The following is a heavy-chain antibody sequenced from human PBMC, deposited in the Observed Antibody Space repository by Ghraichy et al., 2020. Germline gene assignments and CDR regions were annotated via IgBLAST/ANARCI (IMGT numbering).Heavy chain of an antibody. J-gene: IGHJ5*02. V-gene: IGHV1-69*13. CDR1: GGTFSSYA. CDR3: ARVGIAAAGLWRWFDP. D-gene: IGHD6-13*01. Sequence: SVKVSCKASGGTFSSYAISWVRQAPGQGLEWMGGIIPIFGTANYAQKFQGRVTITADESPSTAYMELSSLRSEDTAVYYCARVGIAAAGLWRWFDPGGQGTLVTVSS. CDR2: IIPIFGTA.